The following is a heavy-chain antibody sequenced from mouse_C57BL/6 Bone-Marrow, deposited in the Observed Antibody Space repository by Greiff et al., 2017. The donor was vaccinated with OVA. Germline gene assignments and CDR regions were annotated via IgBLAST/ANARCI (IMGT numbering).Heavy chain of an antibody. D-gene: IGHD1-1*01. V-gene: IGHV1-54*01. CDR1: GYAFTNYL. CDR2: INPGSGGP. CDR3: ATTVVAPYYAMDY. J-gene: IGHJ4*01. Sequence: VKLMESGAELVRPGTSVKVSCKASGYAFTNYLIEWVKQRPGQGLEWIGVINPGSGGPNYNEKFKGKATLTADKASSPAYMQLRSLTSEDSAVYFCATTVVAPYYAMDYWGQGTSVTVSS.